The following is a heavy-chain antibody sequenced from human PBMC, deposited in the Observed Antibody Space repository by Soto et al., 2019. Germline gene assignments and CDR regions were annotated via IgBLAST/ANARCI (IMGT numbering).Heavy chain of an antibody. Sequence: ASVKVSCKASGYTLSMYTLHWVRQAPGQNLEWVGWIHRDNGAIKYSQKFQGRVTMARDTSTSTVYMELSSLRSEDTAVYYCAREDTRHFDYWGQGTLVTVSS. V-gene: IGHV1-3*01. J-gene: IGHJ4*02. CDR1: GYTLSMYT. CDR2: IHRDNGAI. CDR3: AREDTRHFDY.